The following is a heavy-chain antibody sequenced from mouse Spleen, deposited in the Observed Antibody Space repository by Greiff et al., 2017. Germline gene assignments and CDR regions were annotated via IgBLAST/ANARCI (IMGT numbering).Heavy chain of an antibody. D-gene: IGHD2-4*01. CDR3: ARRTTMIIPFDY. V-gene: IGHV1-55*01. J-gene: IGHJ2*01. CDR2: IYPGSGST. Sequence: QVQLQQPGAELVKPGASVKMSCKASGYTFTSYWITWVKQRPGQGLEWIGDIYPGSGSTNYNEKFKSKATLTVDTSSSTAHMQLSSLTSEDSAVYYCARRTTMIIPFDYWGQGTTLTVSS. CDR1: GYTFTSYW.